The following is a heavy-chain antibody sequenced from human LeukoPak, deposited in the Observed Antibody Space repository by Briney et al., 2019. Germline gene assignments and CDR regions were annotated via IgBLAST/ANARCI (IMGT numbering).Heavy chain of an antibody. Sequence: ASVKVSCKASGYTFTGYYMHWVRQAPGQGLEWMGGINPNSGGTNYAQKFQDRVLMTRDTSINTVYMELSSLRTDDTATYYCARDFSWGHDCWGQGTLVTVSS. CDR1: GYTFTGYY. CDR2: INPNSGGT. V-gene: IGHV1-2*02. D-gene: IGHD7-27*01. J-gene: IGHJ4*02. CDR3: ARDFSWGHDC.